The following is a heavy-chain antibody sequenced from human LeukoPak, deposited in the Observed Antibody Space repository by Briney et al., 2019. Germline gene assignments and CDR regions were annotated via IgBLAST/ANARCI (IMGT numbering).Heavy chain of an antibody. Sequence: GAGPTLVYPTQTLALTCTFSGFALSTSGVGVGWIRQPPGKALEWLSLNDWHHDKRYSPSLKRRLTIPKDTSKNQLVLTMTNMHPVDTATYYCAYRSFVLRFLENWFDPRGQGTLVTVSS. J-gene: IGHJ5*02. V-gene: IGHV2-5*01. D-gene: IGHD3-3*01. CDR1: GFALSTSGVG. CDR2: NDWHHDK. CDR3: AYRSFVLRFLENWFDP.